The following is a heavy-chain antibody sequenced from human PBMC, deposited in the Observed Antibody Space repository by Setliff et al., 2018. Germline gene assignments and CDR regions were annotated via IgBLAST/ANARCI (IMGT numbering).Heavy chain of an antibody. Sequence: ASVKVSCKTSGYPFTDYYIHWVRQAPGQGLEWMGWMNPNSGNTGYAQKFQGRVTITRNTSISTAYMELSRLTSDDMAVYFCARSDHLVVDGFDVWGQGTMVTVSS. V-gene: IGHV1-8*03. CDR2: MNPNSGNT. D-gene: IGHD3-16*01. CDR1: GYPFTDYY. J-gene: IGHJ3*01. CDR3: ARSDHLVVDGFDV.